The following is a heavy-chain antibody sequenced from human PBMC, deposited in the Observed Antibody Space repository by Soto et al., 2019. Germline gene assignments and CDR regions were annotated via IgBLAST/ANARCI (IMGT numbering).Heavy chain of an antibody. J-gene: IGHJ4*02. CDR3: ARGNVVAIDY. CDR2: IYYSGST. V-gene: IGHV4-39*07. CDR1: GGSISSKSYS. Sequence: SETLSLTCSVSGGSISSKSYSWGWIRQPPGKGLEWIGTIYYSGSTYYNPSLKSRVTISVDRSKNQFSLKLSSVTAADTAVYYCARGNVVAIDYWGQGTLVTVSS. D-gene: IGHD2-21*01.